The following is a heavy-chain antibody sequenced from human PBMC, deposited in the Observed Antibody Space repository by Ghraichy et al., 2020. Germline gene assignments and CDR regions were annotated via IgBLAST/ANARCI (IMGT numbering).Heavy chain of an antibody. CDR3: ARAVIADDTGSYFDY. V-gene: IGHV1-18*01. Sequence: ASVKVSCKASGHTFSNYGINWVRQAPGQGLEWMGWIRGYSGNTNYAQNLQGRVTMITDTSTNTAYMELRSLRSDDTAVYYCARAVIADDTGSYFDYWGQGTMVTVSS. J-gene: IGHJ4*02. CDR1: GHTFSNYG. D-gene: IGHD6-13*01. CDR2: IRGYSGNT.